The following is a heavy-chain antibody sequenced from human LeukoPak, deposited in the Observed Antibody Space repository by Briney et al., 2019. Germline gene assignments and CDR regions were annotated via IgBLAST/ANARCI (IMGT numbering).Heavy chain of an antibody. CDR3: ARHRLLWFGELLGYYDSSGPYYFDY. CDR1: GGSISSSSYY. J-gene: IGHJ4*02. D-gene: IGHD3-10*01. Sequence: SETLSLTCTVSGGSISSSSYYWGWIRQPPGKGLEWIGSIYYSGSTYYNPSLKSRVTISVDTSKNQFSLKLSSVTAADTAVYYCARHRLLWFGELLGYYDSSGPYYFDYWGQGTLVTVSS. V-gene: IGHV4-39*01. CDR2: IYYSGST.